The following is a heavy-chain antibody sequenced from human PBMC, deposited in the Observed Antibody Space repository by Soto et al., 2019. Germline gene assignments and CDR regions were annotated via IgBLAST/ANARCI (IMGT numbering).Heavy chain of an antibody. CDR2: IYYSGST. V-gene: IGHV4-31*03. Sequence: SETLSLTCTVSGGSISSGGYYWSWIRQHPGKGLEWIGYIYYSGSTYYNPSLKSRVTISVDTSKNQFSLKLSSVTAADTAVYYCASRGYSYGLSLGMDVWGQGTTVTVSS. D-gene: IGHD5-18*01. CDR1: GGSISSGGYY. CDR3: ASRGYSYGLSLGMDV. J-gene: IGHJ6*02.